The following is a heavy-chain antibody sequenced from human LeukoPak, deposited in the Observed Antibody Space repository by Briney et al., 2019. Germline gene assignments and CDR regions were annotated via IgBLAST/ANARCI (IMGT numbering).Heavy chain of an antibody. V-gene: IGHV4-38-2*01. D-gene: IGHD3-22*01. CDR3: ARSYAVITDPFDY. J-gene: IGHJ4*02. CDR1: GYSISSGYY. CDR2: IYHSGST. Sequence: PSETLSLTCAVSGYSISSGYYWGWIRQPPGKGLEWIGSIYHSGSTYYNPSLKSRVTISVDTSKNQFSLKLSSVTAADTAVYYCARSYAVITDPFDYWGQGTLVTVSS.